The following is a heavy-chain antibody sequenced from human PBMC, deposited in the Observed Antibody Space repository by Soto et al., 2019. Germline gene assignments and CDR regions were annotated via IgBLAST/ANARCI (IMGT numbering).Heavy chain of an antibody. CDR1: GYTFTRYD. V-gene: IGHV1-8*01. CDR2: MNPNSGNT. Sequence: QVQLVQSGAEVKKPGASVKVSCKASGYTFTRYDINCVRQATGQGLEWMGWMNPNSGNTGYAQKFQGRVTMTRNTSISTAYMELTSVRSEDTAMYYCARSGSQHIVVLPAVNCFDPWGQGTLLTVSS. D-gene: IGHD2-21*01. CDR3: ARSGSQHIVVLPAVNCFDP. J-gene: IGHJ5*02.